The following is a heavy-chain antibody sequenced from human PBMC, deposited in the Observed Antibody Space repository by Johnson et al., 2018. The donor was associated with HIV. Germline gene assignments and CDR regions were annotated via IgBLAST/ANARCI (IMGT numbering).Heavy chain of an antibody. Sequence: VQLVESGGGLVQPGGSLRLSCAASGFTVSSNYMSWVRQAPGKGLEWVSGINWNGGSTGYADSVKGRFTISRDNAKNSLYLQMNSLRAEDTALYYCAREGGGSLDDAFDIWGQGTMVTVSS. D-gene: IGHD1-26*01. J-gene: IGHJ3*02. CDR1: GFTVSSNY. V-gene: IGHV3-20*04. CDR2: INWNGGST. CDR3: AREGGGSLDDAFDI.